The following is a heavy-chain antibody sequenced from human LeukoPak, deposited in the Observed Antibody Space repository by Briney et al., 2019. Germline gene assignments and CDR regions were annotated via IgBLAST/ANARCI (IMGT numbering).Heavy chain of an antibody. J-gene: IGHJ4*02. CDR1: GFTFSSYA. V-gene: IGHV3-23*01. Sequence: GGSLRLSCAASGFTFSSYAMSWVRRAPGKGLEWVSAISGSGGSTYYADSVKGRFTISRDNSKNTLYLQMNSLRAEDTAVYYCAKFGDGYNYFDYWGQGTLVTVSS. CDR3: AKFGDGYNYFDY. D-gene: IGHD5-12*01. CDR2: ISGSGGST.